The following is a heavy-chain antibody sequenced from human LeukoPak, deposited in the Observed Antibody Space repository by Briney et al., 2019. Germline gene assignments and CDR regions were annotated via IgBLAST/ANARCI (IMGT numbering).Heavy chain of an antibody. CDR2: INHSGST. D-gene: IGHD1-7*01. V-gene: IGHV4-34*01. Sequence: PSETLSLTCAVYGGSFSGYYWSWIRQPPGKGLEWIGEINHSGSTNYNPSLKSRVTISVDTSKNQFSLKLSSVTAADTAVYYCARTWNYGRSTRGYMFYFDYWGQGTLVTVSS. J-gene: IGHJ4*02. CDR3: ARTWNYGRSTRGYMFYFDY. CDR1: GGSFSGYY.